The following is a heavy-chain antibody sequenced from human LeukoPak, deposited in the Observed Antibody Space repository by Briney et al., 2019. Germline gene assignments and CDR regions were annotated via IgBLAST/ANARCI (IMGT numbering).Heavy chain of an antibody. Sequence: GGSLRLSCAASGFTFDDYGMSWVRQAPGKGLEWVSGINWNGGSTGYADSVKGRFTISRDNAKNSLYLQMNSLRAEDTALYYCARGVAADYYYYYMDVWGKGTTVTVSS. CDR2: INWNGGST. J-gene: IGHJ6*03. D-gene: IGHD6-25*01. CDR1: GFTFDDYG. V-gene: IGHV3-20*04. CDR3: ARGVAADYYYYYMDV.